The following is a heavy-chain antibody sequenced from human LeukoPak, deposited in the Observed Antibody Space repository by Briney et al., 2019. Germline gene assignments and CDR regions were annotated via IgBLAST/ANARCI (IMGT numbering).Heavy chain of an antibody. V-gene: IGHV3-7*01. CDR2: IKQDGSEK. J-gene: IGHJ5*02. CDR3: ARDLPAARRLRFGELETFNWFDP. CDR1: GFTFSSYW. D-gene: IGHD3-16*01. Sequence: GGSLRLSCAASGFTFSSYWMSWVRQAPGKGLEWVANIKQDGSEKYYVDSVKGRFTISRDNAKNSLYLQMNSLRAEDTAVYYCARDLPAARRLRFGELETFNWFDPWGQGTLVTVSS.